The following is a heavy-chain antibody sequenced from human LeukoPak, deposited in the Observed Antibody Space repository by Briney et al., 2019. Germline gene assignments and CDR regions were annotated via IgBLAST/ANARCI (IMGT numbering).Heavy chain of an antibody. V-gene: IGHV3-23*01. CDR2: ITSRSTT. Sequence: GALRLSCAASGFIFSHYGMNWVRQAPGKGLEWVSGITSRSTTYYADSVKGRFTISRDNSKNMVWLQINSPTAEDTATYYCAKDPDCTSGICYTFFDYWGQGTLVTVSS. CDR1: GFIFSHYG. D-gene: IGHD2-8*01. J-gene: IGHJ4*02. CDR3: AKDPDCTSGICYTFFDY.